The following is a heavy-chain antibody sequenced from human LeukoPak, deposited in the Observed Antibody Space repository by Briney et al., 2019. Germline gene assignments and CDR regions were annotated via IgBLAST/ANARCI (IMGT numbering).Heavy chain of an antibody. CDR3: ARIKEIGTYYDRGYYFDY. J-gene: IGHJ4*02. CDR2: INPNSGGT. D-gene: IGHD3-22*01. Sequence: ASVKVSCKASGYTFTGYYMHWVRQAPGQGLEWMGWINPNSGGTNYAQKFQGRVTMTRDTSISTAYMELSRLRSDDTAVYYCARIKEIGTYYDRGYYFDYWGQGTLVTVSS. V-gene: IGHV1-2*02. CDR1: GYTFTGYY.